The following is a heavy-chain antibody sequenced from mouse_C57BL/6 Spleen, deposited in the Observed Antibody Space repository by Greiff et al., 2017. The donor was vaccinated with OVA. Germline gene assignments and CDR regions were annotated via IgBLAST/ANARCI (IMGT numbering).Heavy chain of an antibody. D-gene: IGHD2-4*01. CDR3: AKPGDYDGGDAMDY. J-gene: IGHJ4*01. CDR2: IWGDGST. V-gene: IGHV2-3*01. CDR1: GFSLTSYG. Sequence: VKLQESGPGLVAPSQSLSITCTVSGFSLTSYGVSWVRQPPGKGLEWLGVIWGDGSTNYHSALISRLSISKANSKSQVVLNLNSLQTDDTSAYYCAKPGDYDGGDAMDYWGQGTSVTVSA.